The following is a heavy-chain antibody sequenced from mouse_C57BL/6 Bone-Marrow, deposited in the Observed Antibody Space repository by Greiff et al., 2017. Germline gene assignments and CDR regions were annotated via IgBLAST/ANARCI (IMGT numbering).Heavy chain of an antibody. J-gene: IGHJ3*01. D-gene: IGHD4-1*01. CDR2: INPSSGYT. Sequence: QVQLQQSGAELAKPGASVKLSCKASGYTFTSYWMHWVKQRPGQGLEWIGYINPSSGYTKYNQKFKDKATLTADKSSSTAYMQLSSLTYEDSAVYYCARRVTGTGAWFAYWGQGTLVTVSA. V-gene: IGHV1-7*01. CDR3: ARRVTGTGAWFAY. CDR1: GYTFTSYW.